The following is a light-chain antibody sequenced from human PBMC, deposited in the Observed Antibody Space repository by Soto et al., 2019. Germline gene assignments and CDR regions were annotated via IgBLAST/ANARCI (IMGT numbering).Light chain of an antibody. CDR3: QQFASSPVT. CDR2: DAS. J-gene: IGKJ1*01. Sequence: VLTQSPGTLSLSAREGATVSCRATQTVSITYLTWYQQKPGQAPRTLLFDASKRATGIPDRFSGSGSGRDFTLTISGLEPEDSAVYFCQQFASSPVTFGPGTKVDIK. V-gene: IGKV3-20*01. CDR1: QTVSITY.